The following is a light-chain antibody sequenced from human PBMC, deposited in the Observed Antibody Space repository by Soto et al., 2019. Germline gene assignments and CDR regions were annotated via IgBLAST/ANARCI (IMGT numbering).Light chain of an antibody. CDR2: SAS. CDR3: QQYYNWPPYT. CDR1: QSVDTN. Sequence: EVVMTQSPATLSVSPGDRATLSCRASQSVDTNVVWYQQKPGQPPRLLVHSASIRATGVPARFTGIGSGTDFTLTISGLQSDEFEIYYCQQYYNWPPYTFGQGTRLQIK. V-gene: IGKV3-15*01. J-gene: IGKJ2*01.